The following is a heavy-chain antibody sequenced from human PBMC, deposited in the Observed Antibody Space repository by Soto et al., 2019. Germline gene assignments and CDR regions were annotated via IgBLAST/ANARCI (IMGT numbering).Heavy chain of an antibody. Sequence: QVQLVQSGAEVKKPGSSVKVSCKASGGTFSSYTISWVRQAPGQGLEWMGRIIPILGIANYAQKFQGRVTITADKSTSTAYMELSSLRSEDTAVYYCARSVERGFSRAARPPPRDYFDYWGQGTLVTVSS. V-gene: IGHV1-69*02. CDR3: ARSVERGFSRAARPPPRDYFDY. J-gene: IGHJ4*02. CDR1: GGTFSSYT. D-gene: IGHD6-6*01. CDR2: IIPILGIA.